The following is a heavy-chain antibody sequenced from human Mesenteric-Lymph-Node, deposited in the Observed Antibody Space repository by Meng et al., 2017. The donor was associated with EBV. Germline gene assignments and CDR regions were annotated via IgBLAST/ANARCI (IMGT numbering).Heavy chain of an antibody. Sequence: RLKGPGPGLGMPSGTLSLACAVAGGSVSSNNWLTWVRQSPGKGLEWMGEIYHSGSTNYNPSLKSRVTTSVDKSKNQFSLNLSSVTAADTAVYYCARVGQWLPIDYWGQGTLVTVSS. D-gene: IGHD6-19*01. CDR3: ARVGQWLPIDY. CDR1: GGSVSSNNW. CDR2: IYHSGST. J-gene: IGHJ4*02. V-gene: IGHV4-4*02.